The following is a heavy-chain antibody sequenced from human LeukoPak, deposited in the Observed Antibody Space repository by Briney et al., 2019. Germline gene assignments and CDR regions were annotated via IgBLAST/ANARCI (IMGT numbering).Heavy chain of an antibody. V-gene: IGHV3-49*04. J-gene: IGHJ4*02. CDR1: GLTFGDYG. CDR3: SSGSSTSWYFDY. Sequence: QPGRSLRLSCTASGLTFGDYGTSWVRQAPGKGLELVGFIRSKAYSGTTEYAASVKGRFSISRDDSKNIAFLQMNSLKTEDTAVYYCSSGSSTSWYFDYWGQGTLVTVSS. CDR2: IRSKAYSGTT. D-gene: IGHD2-2*01.